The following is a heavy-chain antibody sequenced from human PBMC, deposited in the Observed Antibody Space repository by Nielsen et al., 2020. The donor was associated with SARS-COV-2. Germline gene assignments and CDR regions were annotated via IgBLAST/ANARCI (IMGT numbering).Heavy chain of an antibody. D-gene: IGHD6-19*01. CDR1: GFTISTYG. Sequence: GESLKISCVVSGFTISTYGMSWVRQAPGKGLEWVSAISSSTYYADSVKGRFTVSRDNSKNTVFLEMNSLRAGDTAIYYCTKVPNSSGPPLFYGMDVWGQGTTVIVSS. CDR2: ISSST. J-gene: IGHJ6*02. V-gene: IGHV3-23*01. CDR3: TKVPNSSGPPLFYGMDV.